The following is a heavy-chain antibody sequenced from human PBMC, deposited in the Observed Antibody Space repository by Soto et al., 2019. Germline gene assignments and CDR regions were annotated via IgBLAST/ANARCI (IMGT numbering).Heavy chain of an antibody. D-gene: IGHD6-19*01. CDR1: GFNFEEYG. CDR2: SNWDGDDT. Sequence: EVHLVESGGRMVRPGESLRLSCAASGFNFEEYGMTWVRQAPGKGLEWVAGSNWDGDDTGYADSVQGRFTISRDNAKKFIYLQMNSLRVEDTALYYWARGDVAVAVASDYWGQGTLVSVSS. J-gene: IGHJ4*02. CDR3: ARGDVAVAVASDY. V-gene: IGHV3-20*04.